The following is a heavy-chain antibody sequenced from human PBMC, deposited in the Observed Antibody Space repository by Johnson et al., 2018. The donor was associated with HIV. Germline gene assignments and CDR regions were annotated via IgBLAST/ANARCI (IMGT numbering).Heavy chain of an antibody. J-gene: IGHJ3*02. CDR3: ARERRTDYDYDAFDI. V-gene: IGHV3-66*01. Sequence: VLLVESGGGLVKPGGSLRLSCAASGFTLTNARMKWVRQAPGKGLEWVSVIYSGGSTYYADSVKGRFPISRDNAKNPLYLQMNSLRVEDTAVYYCARERRTDYDYDAFDIWGQGTMVTVSS. CDR1: GFTLTNAR. D-gene: IGHD4-17*01. CDR2: IYSGGST.